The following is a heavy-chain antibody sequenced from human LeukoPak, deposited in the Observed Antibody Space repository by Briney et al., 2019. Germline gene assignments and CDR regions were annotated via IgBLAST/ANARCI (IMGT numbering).Heavy chain of an antibody. CDR1: GGSISSGSYY. CDR3: ARDAPVGMDV. CDR2: IYTSGST. J-gene: IGHJ6*02. Sequence: SETLSLTCTVSGGSISSGSYYWIWIRQPAGKGLEWIGRIYTSGSTNYNPSLKSRVTISVDTSKNQFSLKLSSVTAADTAVYYCARDAPVGMDVWGQGTTVTVSS. V-gene: IGHV4-61*02.